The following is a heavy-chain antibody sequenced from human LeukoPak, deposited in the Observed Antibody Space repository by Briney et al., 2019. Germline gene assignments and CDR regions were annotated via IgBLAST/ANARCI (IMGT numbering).Heavy chain of an antibody. CDR1: GYTFTGYY. Sequence: ASVKVSCKASGYTFTGYYMHWVRQAPGQGLEWMGWINPNSGGTNYAQKFQGRVTMTRDTSISTAYMELSRLRSDDTAVYYCARDLFVSEDPRKFDYWGQGTLVNVFS. D-gene: IGHD3-3*01. CDR2: INPNSGGT. CDR3: ARDLFVSEDPRKFDY. V-gene: IGHV1-2*02. J-gene: IGHJ4*02.